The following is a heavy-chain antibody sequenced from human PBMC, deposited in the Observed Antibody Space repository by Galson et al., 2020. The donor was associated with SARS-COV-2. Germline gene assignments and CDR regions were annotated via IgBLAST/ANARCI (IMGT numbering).Heavy chain of an antibody. CDR1: GGSISSGGYY. CDR2: IYYSGST. Sequence: TLSLTCTVSGGSISSGGYYWSWIRQHPGKGLEWIGYIYYSGSTYYNPSLKSRVTISVDTSKNQFSLKLSSVTAADTAVYYCARGEYGDYYFDYWGQGTLVTVSS. CDR3: ARGEYGDYYFDY. V-gene: IGHV4-31*03. J-gene: IGHJ4*02. D-gene: IGHD4-17*01.